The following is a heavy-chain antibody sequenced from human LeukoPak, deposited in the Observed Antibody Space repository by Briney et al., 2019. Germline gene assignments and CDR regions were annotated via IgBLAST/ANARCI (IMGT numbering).Heavy chain of an antibody. V-gene: IGHV3-74*01. CDR1: GFTFISYW. J-gene: IGHJ4*02. CDR3: ARGFGSGSLLPFDY. CDR2: IESDGRTT. D-gene: IGHD3-10*01. Sequence: GGSLRLSCAASGFTFISYWMHWVRQEPGKGLAWVSRIESDGRTTSYADSVKGRFTISRDNAKSTLYLQMNSLRVEDTAVYYCARGFGSGSLLPFDYWGQGTLVTVSS.